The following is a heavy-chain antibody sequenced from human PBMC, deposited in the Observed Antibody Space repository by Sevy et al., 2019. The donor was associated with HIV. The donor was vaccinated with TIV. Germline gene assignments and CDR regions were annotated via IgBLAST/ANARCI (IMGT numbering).Heavy chain of an antibody. CDR2: FDPQDDEI. CDR3: ATVGLRYYSGSSSYQGDWFDP. J-gene: IGHJ5*02. D-gene: IGHD2-15*01. CDR1: GYTLTKLS. Sequence: ASVKVSCKVSGYTLTKLSIHWVRQAPVKGLEWLGDFDPQDDEIIYAQRFQGRLTMTEDTSTETAYMELSSLTSEDTAVYYCATVGLRYYSGSSSYQGDWFDPWGQGTLVTVSS. V-gene: IGHV1-24*01.